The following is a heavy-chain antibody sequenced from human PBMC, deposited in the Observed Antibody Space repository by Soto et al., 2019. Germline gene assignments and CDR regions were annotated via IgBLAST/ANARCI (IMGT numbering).Heavy chain of an antibody. V-gene: IGHV4-4*02. CDR3: ARASDRTVSPARYFDF. Sequence: QVQLQESGPGLAKPSGTLSLTCAVSGASISSSDWWTWVRQPPGKGLEWIGEISHSGSTNYSPSLRGRVTISVDKSKNQFSLKLTSVTAADTAVYYCARASDRTVSPARYFDFWGQGTLVTVSS. CDR2: ISHSGST. J-gene: IGHJ4*02. CDR1: GASISSSDW. D-gene: IGHD2-8*02.